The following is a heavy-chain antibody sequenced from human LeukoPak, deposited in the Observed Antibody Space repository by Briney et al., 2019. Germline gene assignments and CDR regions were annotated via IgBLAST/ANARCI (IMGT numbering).Heavy chain of an antibody. CDR2: INAGNDNT. J-gene: IGHJ4*02. D-gene: IGHD1-26*01. Sequence: ASVKVSCKASGYTFTGYYMHWVRQAPGQRLEWMGWINAGNDNTKYSQQFQGRVTITRDPSASTAYMELSSLTSDDMAVYYCARALVGVKLFDYWGQGTLVTVSS. V-gene: IGHV1-3*03. CDR1: GYTFTGYY. CDR3: ARALVGVKLFDY.